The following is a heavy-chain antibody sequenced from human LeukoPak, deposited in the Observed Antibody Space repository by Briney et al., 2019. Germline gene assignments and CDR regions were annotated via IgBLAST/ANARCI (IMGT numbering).Heavy chain of an antibody. D-gene: IGHD6-6*01. CDR3: AREWVHGSSSSGFDY. CDR1: GYTFTGYY. V-gene: IGHV1-2*04. Sequence: ASAKVSCKASGYTFTGYYMHWVRQAPGQGLEWMGWINPNSGGTNYAQKFQGWVTMTRDTSISTAYMELSRLRSDDTAVYYCAREWVHGSSSSGFDYWGQGTLVTVSS. CDR2: INPNSGGT. J-gene: IGHJ4*02.